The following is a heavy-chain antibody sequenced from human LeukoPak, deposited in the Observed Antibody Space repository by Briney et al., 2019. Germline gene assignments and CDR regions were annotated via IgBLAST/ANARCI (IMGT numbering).Heavy chain of an antibody. CDR2: INHSGST. Sequence: PSETLSLTCAVYGGSFSGYYWSWIRQPPGKGLEWIGEINHSGSTNYTPSLKSRVTISVDTSKNQFSLKLSSVTAADTAVYYCARHGFRSTDPGFDYWGQGTLVTVSS. D-gene: IGHD3-10*01. CDR1: GGSFSGYY. CDR3: ARHGFRSTDPGFDY. J-gene: IGHJ4*02. V-gene: IGHV4-34*01.